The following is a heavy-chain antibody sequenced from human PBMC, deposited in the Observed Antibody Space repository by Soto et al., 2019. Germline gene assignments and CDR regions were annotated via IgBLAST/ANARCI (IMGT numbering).Heavy chain of an antibody. CDR1: GASLTSNNYY. J-gene: IGHJ4*02. Sequence: QVEMQESGPGLVRLSETLSLTCPVSGASLTSNNYYWGWIRQSPGKGLEWIGTDYYSGSTYYNPSLKSRVSISVDMSNFSLNMRSVTAADTAVYYCARGERRSVLIVSVFDYWGQGKLVSVSS. V-gene: IGHV4-39*02. CDR3: ARGERRSVLIVSVFDY. D-gene: IGHD3-16*02. CDR2: DYYSGST.